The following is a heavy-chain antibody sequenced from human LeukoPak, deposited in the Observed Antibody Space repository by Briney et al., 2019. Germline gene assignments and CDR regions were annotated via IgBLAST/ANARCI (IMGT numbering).Heavy chain of an antibody. Sequence: PSETLSLTCAVYGGSFSGYYWSWIRQPPGKGLEWIGEINHSGSTNYNPSLKSRVTISVDTSKNQFSLKLSSVTAADTAVYYCARDLSYYDSSGYPDYYYYYGMDVWGQGTTVTVSS. J-gene: IGHJ6*02. CDR1: GGSFSGYY. V-gene: IGHV4-34*01. CDR2: INHSGST. CDR3: ARDLSYYDSSGYPDYYYYYGMDV. D-gene: IGHD3-22*01.